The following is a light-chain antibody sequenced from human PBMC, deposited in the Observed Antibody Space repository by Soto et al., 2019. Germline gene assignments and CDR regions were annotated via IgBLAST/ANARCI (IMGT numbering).Light chain of an antibody. CDR2: DAS. Sequence: EIVLTQSPATLSLSPGERATLSCRASQSVGNILAWYQQKPGQPPRLLMYDASERATGIPARFSGSGSGTDFTLTNSSLEPDDFAVYYCQQRSDWPLTFGGGTKVEIK. CDR1: QSVGNI. CDR3: QQRSDWPLT. V-gene: IGKV3-11*01. J-gene: IGKJ4*01.